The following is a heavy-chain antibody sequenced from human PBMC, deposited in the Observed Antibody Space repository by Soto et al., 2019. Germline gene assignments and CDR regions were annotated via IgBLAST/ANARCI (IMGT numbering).Heavy chain of an antibody. CDR3: AREIAARL. CDR1: GFTFSSYW. V-gene: IGHV3-7*01. J-gene: IGHJ6*04. D-gene: IGHD6-6*01. Sequence: EVQLVESGGGLVQPGGSLRLSCAASGFTFSSYWMSWFHQAPGKGLEWVANIKQDGSEENYVDSVKGRFTISRDNAKSALYLQMNSLRVEDTAVYYCAREIAARLWGKGTTVTVSS. CDR2: IKQDGSEE.